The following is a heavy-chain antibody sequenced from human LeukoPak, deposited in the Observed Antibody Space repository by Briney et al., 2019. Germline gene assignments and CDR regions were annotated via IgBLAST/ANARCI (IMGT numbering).Heavy chain of an antibody. CDR1: GYTFTSYG. Sequence: ASVKVSCKASGYTFTSYGISWVRQAPGQGLEWMGWISAYNGNTNYAQKLQGRVTMTTDTSTSTAYMELRSLRSDDTAVYYCARDPYCSSTSCYNWFDPWGQGTLVTVSP. J-gene: IGHJ5*02. CDR3: ARDPYCSSTSCYNWFDP. CDR2: ISAYNGNT. D-gene: IGHD2-2*01. V-gene: IGHV1-18*01.